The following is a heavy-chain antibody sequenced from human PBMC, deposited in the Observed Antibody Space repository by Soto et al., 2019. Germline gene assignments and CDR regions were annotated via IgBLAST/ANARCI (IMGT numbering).Heavy chain of an antibody. V-gene: IGHV6-1*01. D-gene: IGHD2-15*01. CDR2: TYYRSKWYN. J-gene: IGHJ4*02. Sequence: PSQTLSLTCAISGDSVSSNSAAWNWIRQSPSRGLEWLGRTYYRSKWYNDYAVSVKSRITINPDTSKNQFSLQLNSVTPEDTAVYYCASGHCSGGSCSFYYWGQGTLVTVSS. CDR3: ASGHCSGGSCSFYY. CDR1: GDSVSSNSAA.